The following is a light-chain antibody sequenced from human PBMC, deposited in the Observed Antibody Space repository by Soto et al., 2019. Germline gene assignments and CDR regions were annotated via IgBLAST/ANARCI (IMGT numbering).Light chain of an antibody. J-gene: IGLJ3*02. CDR3: QVWDVTSDHPV. V-gene: IGLV3-21*02. CDR1: NIGSKS. CDR2: DNS. Sequence: SYELTQPPSVSVAPGQAAGITCGGDNIGSKSVHWYQRRPGQAPVLVIYDNSDRPSAIPERFSGSNSGNTATLTITRVEAGDEAEYSCQVWDVTSDHPVFGGGTHLTVL.